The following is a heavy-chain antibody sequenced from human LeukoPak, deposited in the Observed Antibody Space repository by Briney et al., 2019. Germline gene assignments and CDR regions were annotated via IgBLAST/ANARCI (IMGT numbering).Heavy chain of an antibody. Sequence: QSGGSLRLSCAASGFPFSSHAMSWVRQPPGKGLEWVTAISNGKTYYAASVRGRFAISRDDSTNTVYLHMNSLRDEDTALYHCVREAGYCAPVCVKTNWFDPWGQGTLVTVSS. J-gene: IGHJ5*02. V-gene: IGHV3-23*01. CDR3: VREAGYCAPVCVKTNWFDP. CDR1: GFPFSSHA. D-gene: IGHD2-15*01. CDR2: ISNGKT.